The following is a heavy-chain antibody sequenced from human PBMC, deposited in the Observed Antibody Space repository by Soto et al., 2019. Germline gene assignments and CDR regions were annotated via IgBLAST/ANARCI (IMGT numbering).Heavy chain of an antibody. CDR3: AHRQDYSVVTPYFDY. J-gene: IGHJ4*02. CDR2: IYWDDDK. V-gene: IGHV2-5*02. CDR1: GFSLSTSGVG. Sequence: QITLKESGPTLVKPTQTLTLTCTFSGFSLSTSGVGVGWIRQPPGKALEWLALIYWDDDKRYSPSLKSRLTITTDTSKNQVVLTMTNMDPVDTATYYCAHRQDYSVVTPYFDYWGQGTLVTVSS. D-gene: IGHD2-21*02.